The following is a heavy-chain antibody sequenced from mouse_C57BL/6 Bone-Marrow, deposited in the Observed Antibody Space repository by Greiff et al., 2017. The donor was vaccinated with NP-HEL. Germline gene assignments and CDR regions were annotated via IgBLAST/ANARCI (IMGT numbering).Heavy chain of an antibody. CDR3: AMRIYYGNCDAMDY. CDR2: LHPSDSAT. Sequence: QVQLQQPGAELVKPGASVKVSCKASGYTFTSYWMHWVKQRPGQGLEWIGRLHPSDSATNYNQKFKGKATLTVDKSSSTAYMQLSSLTSEDSAVYYCAMRIYYGNCDAMDYWGQGTSVTVSS. V-gene: IGHV1-74*01. D-gene: IGHD2-1*01. CDR1: GYTFTSYW. J-gene: IGHJ4*01.